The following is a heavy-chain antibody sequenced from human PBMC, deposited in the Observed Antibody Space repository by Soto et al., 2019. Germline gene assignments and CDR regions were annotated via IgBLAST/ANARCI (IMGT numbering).Heavy chain of an antibody. V-gene: IGHV4-31*03. CDR1: GGSISSGGYY. Sequence: QVQLQESGPGLVKPSQTLSLTCTVSGGSISSGGYYWSWIRQHPGKGLEWLGYIYYSGSTYNNPSPKRRVSISVDTSKNQFSLKLSSVTAADMAVYYCARMYTGSFPDYWGQGTLVIVSS. J-gene: IGHJ4*02. D-gene: IGHD1-26*01. CDR2: IYYSGST. CDR3: ARMYTGSFPDY.